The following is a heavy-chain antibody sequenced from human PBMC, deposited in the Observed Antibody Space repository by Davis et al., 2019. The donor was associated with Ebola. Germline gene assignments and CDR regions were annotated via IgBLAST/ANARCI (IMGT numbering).Heavy chain of an antibody. CDR1: GFAFSNYV. CDR2: LGTSADT. J-gene: IGHJ3*02. V-gene: IGHV3-23*01. CDR3: AKDTSNIWFDI. Sequence: GGSLRLSCAASGFAFSNYVMSWVRQAPGKGLEWVPTLGTSADTYYADSVKGRFTISRDNSKNTLYLQMNGLRVEDTAIYYCAKDTSNIWFDIWGQGTNVTVSS. D-gene: IGHD1-26*01.